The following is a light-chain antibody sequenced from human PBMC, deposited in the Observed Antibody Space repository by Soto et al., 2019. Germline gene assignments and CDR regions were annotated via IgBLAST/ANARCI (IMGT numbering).Light chain of an antibody. CDR1: SSNIGSNT. J-gene: IGLJ1*01. CDR3: ATWDDRLNGYV. CDR2: NNN. Sequence: QSVLTQPPSASGTPGQRVTISCYGSSSNIGSNTVDWYQQLPGTAPKLLIYNNNQRPSGVPVRFSGSKSGTSASLAISGLQSEDEADYYCATWDDRLNGYVFGTGTKVTVL. V-gene: IGLV1-44*01.